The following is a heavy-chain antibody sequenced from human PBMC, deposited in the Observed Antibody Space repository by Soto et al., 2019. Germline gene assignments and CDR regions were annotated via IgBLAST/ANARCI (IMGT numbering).Heavy chain of an antibody. D-gene: IGHD3-3*01. V-gene: IGHV3-48*01. CDR3: ARDRGVDFWSGYRNYYYMDV. J-gene: IGHJ6*03. Sequence: PGGSLRLSCAASGFTFSSYSMNWVRQAPGKGLEWVSYISSSSSTIYYADSVKGRFTISRDNAKNSLYLQMNSLRAEDTAVYYCARDRGVDFWSGYRNYYYMDVWGKGTTVTVSS. CDR2: ISSSSSTI. CDR1: GFTFSSYS.